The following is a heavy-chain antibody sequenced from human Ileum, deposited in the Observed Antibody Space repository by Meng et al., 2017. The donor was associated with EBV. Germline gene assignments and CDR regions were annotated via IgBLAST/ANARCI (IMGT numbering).Heavy chain of an antibody. CDR3: AKVSLTGTFYDH. D-gene: IGHD3-9*01. CDR1: GGSVISNNW. V-gene: IGHV4-4*03. Sequence: RDAGPGRGKPPGTLSLTCAASGGSVISNNWWSWVRQPPGKGLEWIGEIFHIGSTNNSPSLKSRVTISVGNSKNQFSLSLTSVTAADTAIYYCAKVSLTGTFYDHWGQGILVTVSS. J-gene: IGHJ4*02. CDR2: IFHIGST.